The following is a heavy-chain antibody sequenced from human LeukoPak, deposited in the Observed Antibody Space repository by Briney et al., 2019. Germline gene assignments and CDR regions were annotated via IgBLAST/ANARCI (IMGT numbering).Heavy chain of an antibody. Sequence: KTSETLSLTCTVSGGSISSYYWSWIRQPPGKGLEWIGNIYNSGSTNYTPSLKSRVTISVDTSKNKYSLKLSSVTATDTAFYYCARGNTWLTSKWGQGTLVIVSS. CDR3: ARGNTWLTSK. J-gene: IGHJ4*02. V-gene: IGHV4-59*08. D-gene: IGHD3-22*01. CDR1: GGSISSYY. CDR2: IYNSGST.